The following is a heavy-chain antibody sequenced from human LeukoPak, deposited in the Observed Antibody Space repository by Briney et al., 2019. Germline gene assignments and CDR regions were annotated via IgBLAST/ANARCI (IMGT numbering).Heavy chain of an antibody. Sequence: SETLSLTCAVYGGSFSGYYWSWLRQPPGEGLEWIGEINHSGSTNYNPSPKSRITISVDTSKNQFSRRLSSVTAADTAVYYCARITIFPPVYYYYGMDVWGQGTTVTVSS. CDR3: ARITIFPPVYYYYGMDV. V-gene: IGHV4-34*01. D-gene: IGHD3-9*01. CDR2: INHSGST. J-gene: IGHJ6*02. CDR1: GGSFSGYY.